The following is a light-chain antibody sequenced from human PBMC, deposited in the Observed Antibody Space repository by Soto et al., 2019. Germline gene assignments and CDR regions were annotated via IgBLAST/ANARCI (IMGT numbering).Light chain of an antibody. V-gene: IGLV1-44*01. CDR2: SNN. J-gene: IGLJ3*02. CDR1: SSNIGSNT. Sequence: QSVLTQPPSASGTPGQRVTISCSGSSSNIGSNTVNWYQQLPGTAPKHLIFSNNQRPSGVPDRFSGSKSDTSASLAISGLQPEDEADYYCAAWDDSLSWVFGGGTKLTVL. CDR3: AAWDDSLSWV.